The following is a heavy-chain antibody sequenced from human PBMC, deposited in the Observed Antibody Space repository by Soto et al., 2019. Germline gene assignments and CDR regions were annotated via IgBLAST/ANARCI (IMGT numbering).Heavy chain of an antibody. Sequence: GGSLRLSCAASGFTFSSYSMNWVRQAPGKGLEWVSSISSSSSYIYYADSVKGRFTISRDNAKNSLYLQMNSLRAEDTAVYYCARGHDYGDYWFDPWGQGTLVTVSS. D-gene: IGHD4-17*01. V-gene: IGHV3-21*01. CDR2: ISSSSSYI. CDR3: ARGHDYGDYWFDP. J-gene: IGHJ5*02. CDR1: GFTFSSYS.